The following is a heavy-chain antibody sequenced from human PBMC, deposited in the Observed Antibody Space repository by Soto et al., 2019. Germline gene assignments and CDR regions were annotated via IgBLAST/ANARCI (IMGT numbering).Heavy chain of an antibody. CDR3: ARRELLNSNWFDP. D-gene: IGHD1-26*01. Sequence: ASVKVSCKASGGTFSSYAISWVRQAPGQGLEWMGGIIPIFGTANYAQKFQGRVTITADKSTSTAYMELSSLRSEDTAVYYCARRELLNSNWFDPWGQGNLVTVSS. CDR2: IIPIFGTA. V-gene: IGHV1-69*06. J-gene: IGHJ5*02. CDR1: GGTFSSYA.